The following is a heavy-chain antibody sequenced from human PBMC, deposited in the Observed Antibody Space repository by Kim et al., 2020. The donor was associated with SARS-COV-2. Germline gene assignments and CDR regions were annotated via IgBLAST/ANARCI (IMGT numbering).Heavy chain of an antibody. CDR3: ARRRDEGWDRYFDY. J-gene: IGHJ4*02. V-gene: IGHV4-61*03. D-gene: IGHD6-19*01. CDR1: GGSVISGNYY. CDR2: IYYSGST. Sequence: SETLSLTCTVSGGSVISGNYYWTWIRQPPGKALEWIGYIYYSGSTTYNPSLKSRVTMSVDTSKNHFSRNLSSVTTADTAVYYCARRRDEGWDRYFDYCGQGILVTVSS.